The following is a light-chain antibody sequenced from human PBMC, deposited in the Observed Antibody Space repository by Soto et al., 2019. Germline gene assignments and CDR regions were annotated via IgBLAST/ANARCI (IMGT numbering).Light chain of an antibody. J-gene: IGLJ3*02. CDR2: GNR. V-gene: IGLV1-40*01. Sequence: QSVLTQPPSVSGAPGQRVTLSCTGNTSNLGAGYDVPWYQQLPGAAPKLVIFGNRNRPSGVPERFAGSKSGTSVSLAITGLQAEDEADYYCEAYDYTLTASVFGGGTKLTVL. CDR1: TSNLGAGYD. CDR3: EAYDYTLTASV.